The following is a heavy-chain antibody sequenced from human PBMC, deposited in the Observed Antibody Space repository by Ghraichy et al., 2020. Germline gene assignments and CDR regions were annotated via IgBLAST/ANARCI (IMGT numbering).Heavy chain of an antibody. CDR3: ARHCGGDCLFVGYFDY. J-gene: IGHJ4*02. D-gene: IGHD2-21*02. Sequence: SETLSLTCTVSGGSISSGGYYWSWIRQHPGKGLEWIGYIYYSGSTYYNPSLKSRVTISVDTSKNQFSLKLSSVTAADTAVYYCARHCGGDCLFVGYFDYWGQGTLVTVSS. V-gene: IGHV4-31*03. CDR2: IYYSGST. CDR1: GGSISSGGYY.